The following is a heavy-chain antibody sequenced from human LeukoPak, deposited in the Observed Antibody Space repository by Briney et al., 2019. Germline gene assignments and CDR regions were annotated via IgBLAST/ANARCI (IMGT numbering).Heavy chain of an antibody. V-gene: IGHV5-51*01. CDR1: GYSFTSYW. J-gene: IGHJ5*02. Sequence: GESLKISCKGSGYSFTSYWIGWVRQMPGKGLEWMGFIYPGDSDTRYSPSFQGQVTISADKSICTAYLQWSSLKASDTAMYYCARQRKTYYYGSGSYTSNWFDPWGQGTLVTVSS. CDR3: ARQRKTYYYGSGSYTSNWFDP. D-gene: IGHD3-10*01. CDR2: IYPGDSDT.